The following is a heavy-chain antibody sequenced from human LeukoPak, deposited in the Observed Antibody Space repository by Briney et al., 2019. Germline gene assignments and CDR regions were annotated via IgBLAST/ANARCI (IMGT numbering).Heavy chain of an antibody. CDR3: AGSQVTRTRNYWYFDL. V-gene: IGHV4-39*07. J-gene: IGHJ2*01. D-gene: IGHD2-21*02. Sequence: SETLSLTCTVSGGSIRSSYYYWGWIRQPPGKGLEWIGSIDYIGSTYYNPSLQSRLIISLDTSKKQFSLKLGSVTAADTAVYYCAGSQVTRTRNYWYFDLWGRGTLVTVSS. CDR1: GGSIRSSYYY. CDR2: IDYIGST.